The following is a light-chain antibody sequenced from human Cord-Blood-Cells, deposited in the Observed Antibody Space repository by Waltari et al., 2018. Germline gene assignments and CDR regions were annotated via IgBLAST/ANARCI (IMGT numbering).Light chain of an antibody. V-gene: IGKV1-5*03. CDR1: QSISSW. CDR3: QQYNS. J-gene: IGKJ2*01. Sequence: DIQMTQSPSTLSASVGERVTITCRASQSISSWLAWYQQKPGKAPKLLIYKASSLESGVPSRFSGIGSGTEFTLTISSLQPDDFATYYCQQYNSFGQGTKLEIK. CDR2: KAS.